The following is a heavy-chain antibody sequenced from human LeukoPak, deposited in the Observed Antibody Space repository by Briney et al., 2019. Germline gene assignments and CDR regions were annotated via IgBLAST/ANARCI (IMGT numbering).Heavy chain of an antibody. D-gene: IGHD4-17*01. CDR2: IYYSGST. CDR3: ARTEPVTPFDY. J-gene: IGHJ4*02. CDR1: GGSISSSSYY. V-gene: IGHV4-39*07. Sequence: PSETLSLTCTVSGGSISSSSYYWGWIRQPPGKGLEWIGSIYYSGSTYYNPSLKSRVTISVDTSKNQFSLKLSSVTAADTAVYYCARTEPVTPFDYWGQGTLVTVSS.